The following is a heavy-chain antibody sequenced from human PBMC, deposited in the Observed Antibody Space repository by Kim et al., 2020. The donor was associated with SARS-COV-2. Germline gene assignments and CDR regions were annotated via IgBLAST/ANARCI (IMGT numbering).Heavy chain of an antibody. Sequence: GRRSYADSVKGRFTISIDNAKNSLYLQMSSLRAEDTALYYCAAVSPGDYWGQGTLVTVSS. J-gene: IGHJ4*02. V-gene: IGHV3-9*01. CDR3: AAVSPGDY. CDR2: GRR.